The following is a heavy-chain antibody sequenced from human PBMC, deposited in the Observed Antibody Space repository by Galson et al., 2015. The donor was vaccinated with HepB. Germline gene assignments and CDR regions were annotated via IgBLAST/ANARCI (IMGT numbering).Heavy chain of an antibody. CDR3: ARDLLSYYYDSSGYQPYGMDV. CDR1: GYTFTSYY. J-gene: IGHJ6*02. Sequence: QSGAEVKKPGESLRISCKASGYTFTSYYMHWVRQAPGQGLEWMGIINPSGGSTSYAQKFQGRVTMTRDTSTSTVYVELSSLRSEDTAVYYCARDLLSYYYDSSGYQPYGMDVWGQGTTVTVSS. V-gene: IGHV1-46*03. D-gene: IGHD3-22*01. CDR2: INPSGGST.